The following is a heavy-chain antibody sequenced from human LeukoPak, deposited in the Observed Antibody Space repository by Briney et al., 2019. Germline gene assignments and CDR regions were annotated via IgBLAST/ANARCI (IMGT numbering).Heavy chain of an antibody. Sequence: GSVKVSCKASGYTFTSYGISWVRQAPGQGLEWMGWISAYNGNTNYAQKLQGRVTMATDTSTSTDYMELRSLRSDDTAVYYCARGVSSSWYYDYWGQGTLVTVSS. CDR3: ARGVSSSWYYDY. J-gene: IGHJ4*02. D-gene: IGHD6-13*01. CDR1: GYTFTSYG. V-gene: IGHV1-18*01. CDR2: ISAYNGNT.